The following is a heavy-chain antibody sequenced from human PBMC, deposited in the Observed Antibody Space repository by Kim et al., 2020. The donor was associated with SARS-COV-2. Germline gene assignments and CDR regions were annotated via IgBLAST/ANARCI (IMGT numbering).Heavy chain of an antibody. CDR3: AKATYEVPSPMRDSEGFFDY. V-gene: IGHV3-23*01. CDR1: GFTFSSYA. Sequence: GGSLRLSCAVSGFTFSSYAMSWVRQAPGKGLEWVSTISGSGGSTYYADSVKGRFTISRDNSKNTLYLQMNSLRAEDTAVYYCAKATYEVPSPMRDSEGFFDYWGQGTLVTISS. J-gene: IGHJ4*02. D-gene: IGHD2-2*01. CDR2: ISGSGGST.